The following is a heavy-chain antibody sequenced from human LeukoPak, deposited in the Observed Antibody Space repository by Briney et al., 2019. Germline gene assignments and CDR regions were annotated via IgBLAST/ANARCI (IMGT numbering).Heavy chain of an antibody. CDR2: IWYDGSNK. J-gene: IGHJ4*02. V-gene: IGHV3-33*06. CDR3: AKDSRVGATPGPFDY. Sequence: QPGGSLRLSCAVSGFTFYDSAIHWVRQAPGKGLEWVAVIWYDGSNKYYADSVKGRFTISRDNSKNTLYLQMNSLRAEDTAVYYCAKDSRVGATPGPFDYWGQGTLVTVSS. D-gene: IGHD1-26*01. CDR1: GFTFYDSA.